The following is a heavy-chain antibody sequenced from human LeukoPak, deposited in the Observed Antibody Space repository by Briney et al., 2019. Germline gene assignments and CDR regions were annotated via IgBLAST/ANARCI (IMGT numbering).Heavy chain of an antibody. CDR2: ISAYNGNT. J-gene: IGHJ4*02. CDR3: ARAKTKYVDTAMVPLWY. V-gene: IGHV1-18*01. Sequence: ASVKVSCKASGYTFTSYGISWVRQAPGQGLEWMGWISAYNGNTNYAQKLQGRVTMTTDTSTSTVYMELRSLRSDDTAVYYCARAKTKYVDTAMVPLWYWGQGTLVTVSS. CDR1: GYTFTSYG. D-gene: IGHD5-18*01.